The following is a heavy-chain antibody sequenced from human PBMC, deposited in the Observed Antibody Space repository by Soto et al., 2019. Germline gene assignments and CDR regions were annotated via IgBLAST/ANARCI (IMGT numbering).Heavy chain of an antibody. CDR1: GGSISSGGYY. Sequence: QVQLQESGPGLVKPSQTLSLTCTVSGGSISSGGYYWSWILQHPGKGLEWIGYIYYSGSTYYNPSLKSRVTISVDTSKNQFSLKLSSVTAADTAVYYCASGYCSSTSCLRAWFDPWGQGTLVTVSS. J-gene: IGHJ5*02. CDR2: IYYSGST. V-gene: IGHV4-31*03. D-gene: IGHD2-2*01. CDR3: ASGYCSSTSCLRAWFDP.